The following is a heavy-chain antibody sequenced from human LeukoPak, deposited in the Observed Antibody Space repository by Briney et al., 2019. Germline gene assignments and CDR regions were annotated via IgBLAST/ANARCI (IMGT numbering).Heavy chain of an antibody. J-gene: IGHJ3*01. CDR2: ITSSGCST. CDR3: AKTHHSHPLDF. V-gene: IGHV1-46*01. CDR1: GYTFTVYY. Sequence: GASVKVSCNASGYTFTVYYIHWVRQAPGQGLEWVGIITSSGCSTSYAQQFQGRVTMNSDLSTSTVYIELSRLRPEDTALYYCAKTHHSHPLDFWAQGTRDTVLS. D-gene: IGHD1-14*01.